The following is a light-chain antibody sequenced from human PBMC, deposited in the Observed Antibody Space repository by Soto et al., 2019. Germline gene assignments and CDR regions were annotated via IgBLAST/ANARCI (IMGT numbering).Light chain of an antibody. CDR3: QQRSNWPPIT. CDR1: QSFRGL. J-gene: IGKJ5*01. V-gene: IGKV3-11*01. Sequence: EVVLTQSPVTLSISPGERSTLSGRASQSFRGLLAWYQQKPGQAPRLLIYDAYSRATGIPDRFSGSGSGTDFTLTISSLEPEDVAVYYCQQRSNWPPITFGQGTRLEIK. CDR2: DAY.